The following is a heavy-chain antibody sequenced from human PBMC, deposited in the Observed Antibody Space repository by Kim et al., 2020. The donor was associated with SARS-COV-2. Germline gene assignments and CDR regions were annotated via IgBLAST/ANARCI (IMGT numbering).Heavy chain of an antibody. CDR2: T. CDR3: ARLHAYWYFDL. J-gene: IGHJ2*01. Sequence: TRYSPPFQGQATIAAEKSISTAYLQWSSLKASDTAMYYCARLHAYWYFDLWGRGTLVTVSS. V-gene: IGHV5-51*01.